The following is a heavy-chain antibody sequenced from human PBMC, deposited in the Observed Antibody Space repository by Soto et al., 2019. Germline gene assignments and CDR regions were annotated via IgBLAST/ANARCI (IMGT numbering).Heavy chain of an antibody. V-gene: IGHV1-69*01. CDR3: ASGGSGYTWVHAF. J-gene: IGHJ4*02. CDR2: IIPVFPTA. Sequence: QEQLVQSGAEVKKPGSSVKVSCKASGGLFSSYPLSWVRQVPGQVLEWMGGIIPVFPTAYNTHRCQGRVTITSDESTNTAYMELISLRSEDTAIYYFASGGSGYTWVHAFCGQGTRVTVSS. D-gene: IGHD3-22*01. CDR1: GGLFSSYP.